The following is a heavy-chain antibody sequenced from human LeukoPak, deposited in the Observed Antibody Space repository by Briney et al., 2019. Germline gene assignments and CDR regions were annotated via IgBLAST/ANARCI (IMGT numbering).Heavy chain of an antibody. CDR1: GYTFTGYY. CDR3: ARGYSSPVPNFDY. CDR2: INPNNGGT. D-gene: IGHD6-13*01. J-gene: IGHJ4*02. Sequence: GASVKVSCKASGYTFTGYYMHWVRQAPGQGLEWMGCINPNNGGTSYAQKFQGRVTMTRDTSITTAYMELPSLTSDDTAVYYCARGYSSPVPNFDYWGQGTLVTVSS. V-gene: IGHV1-2*02.